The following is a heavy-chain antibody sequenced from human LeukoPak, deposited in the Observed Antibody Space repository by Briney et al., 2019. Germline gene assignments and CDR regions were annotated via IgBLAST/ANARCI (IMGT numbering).Heavy chain of an antibody. V-gene: IGHV3-7*01. J-gene: IGHJ6*03. Sequence: GGSLRLSCAASGFMFRNYWMSWVRQAPGKGREWVANIKQEGSENNYVDPVKGRFTISRDNAKNSLYLQMNSLRAEDTAVYYCAREGPVVIPTTPSSSYYYYMDVWGKGTTVTVSS. CDR1: GFMFRNYW. CDR3: AREGPVVIPTTPSSSYYYYMDV. D-gene: IGHD2-2*01. CDR2: IKQEGSEN.